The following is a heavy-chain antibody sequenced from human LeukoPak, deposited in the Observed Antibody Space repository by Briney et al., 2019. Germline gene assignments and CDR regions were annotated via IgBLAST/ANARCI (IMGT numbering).Heavy chain of an antibody. V-gene: IGHV4-38-2*02. J-gene: IGHJ3*02. CDR3: ARANYYDSSGYSRGAFDI. D-gene: IGHD3-22*01. Sequence: SETLSLTCSVSGYSITSGFYWGWIRQPPGKGLEWIGSIFHSGSTYYNPSLKSRVTISVDTSKNQFSLKLSSVTPADTAVYYCARANYYDSSGYSRGAFDIWGQGTMVTVSS. CDR1: GYSITSGFY. CDR2: IFHSGST.